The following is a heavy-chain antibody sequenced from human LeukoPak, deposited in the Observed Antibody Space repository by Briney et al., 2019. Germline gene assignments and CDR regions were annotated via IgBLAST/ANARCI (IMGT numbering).Heavy chain of an antibody. CDR1: GFTFSSYW. Sequence: GSLRLSCAASGFTFSSYWMHWVRQAPGKGLVWVSRINSDGSSTSYADSVKGRFTISRDNAKNTLYLQMNSLRAEDTAVYYCARESPKLLWFGELFARIRLFDYWGQGTLVTVSS. CDR2: INSDGSST. J-gene: IGHJ4*02. CDR3: ARESPKLLWFGELFARIRLFDY. V-gene: IGHV3-74*01. D-gene: IGHD3-10*01.